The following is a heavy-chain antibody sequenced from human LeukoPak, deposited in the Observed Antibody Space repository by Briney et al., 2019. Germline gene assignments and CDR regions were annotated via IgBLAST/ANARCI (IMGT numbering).Heavy chain of an antibody. Sequence: GGSLRLSCAASGFTFSSYAMSWVRQAPGKGLEWVSAISGSGGSTYYADSVKGRFTISRDNSKNTLYLQMNSLRAEDTAVYYCAKVVAATLVFPAGSHWFDPWGQGTLVTVSS. D-gene: IGHD2-15*01. CDR3: AKVVAATLVFPAGSHWFDP. CDR2: ISGSGGST. J-gene: IGHJ5*02. V-gene: IGHV3-23*01. CDR1: GFTFSSYA.